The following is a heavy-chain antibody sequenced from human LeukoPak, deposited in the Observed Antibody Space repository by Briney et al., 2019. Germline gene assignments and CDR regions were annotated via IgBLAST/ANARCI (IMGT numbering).Heavy chain of an antibody. CDR1: GFTFSSYW. Sequence: GGSLRLSCAASGFTFSSYWMHWVRQAPGKGLVWVSRINTDGSSTSYADSVKGRFTISRDNAKNTLYLRMNSLRAEDTAVYYCARDGGSSWYYYYMDVWGKGTTVTVSS. V-gene: IGHV3-74*01. CDR3: ARDGGSSWYYYYMDV. D-gene: IGHD1-26*01. J-gene: IGHJ6*03. CDR2: INTDGSST.